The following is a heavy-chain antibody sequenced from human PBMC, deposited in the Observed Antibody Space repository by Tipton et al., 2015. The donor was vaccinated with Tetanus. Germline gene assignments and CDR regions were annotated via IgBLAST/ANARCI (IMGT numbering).Heavy chain of an antibody. Sequence: TLSLTCTVSGGSISSGTFYWDWLRQPPGKPLEWIGNIYYTGSTLQNPSLKSRVTISVDTSKNQFSLKLDSVTAADAAVYYCARPGVGGYTGYYFDFWGQGTVVTVSS. CDR2: IYYTGST. CDR3: ARPGVGGYTGYYFDF. D-gene: IGHD5-12*01. CDR1: GGSISSGTFY. J-gene: IGHJ4*02. V-gene: IGHV4-39*01.